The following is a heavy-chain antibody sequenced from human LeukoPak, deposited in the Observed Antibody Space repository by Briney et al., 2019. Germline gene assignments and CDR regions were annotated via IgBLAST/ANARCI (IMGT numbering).Heavy chain of an antibody. Sequence: PGGSLRLSCAASGFTFSSYAMHWVRQAPGKGLEWVAVIPYDGSNKYYADSVKGRFTISRDNSKNTLYLQMNSLRAEDTAVYYCARDGGCSGGSCYSMHYYYYMDVWGKGATVTVSS. CDR2: IPYDGSNK. V-gene: IGHV3-30*01. J-gene: IGHJ6*03. CDR1: GFTFSSYA. CDR3: ARDGGCSGGSCYSMHYYYYMDV. D-gene: IGHD2-15*01.